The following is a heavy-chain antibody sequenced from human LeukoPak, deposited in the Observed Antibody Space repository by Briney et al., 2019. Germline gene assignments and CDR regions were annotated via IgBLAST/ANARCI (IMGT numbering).Heavy chain of an antibody. CDR1: GFTFSSYG. J-gene: IGHJ3*02. CDR2: IRYDGSNK. CDR3: AKLPILPATAIFNGYYYDSSGYFPGAFDI. V-gene: IGHV3-30*02. Sequence: GGSLRLSCAASGFTFSSYGMHWVRQAPGKGLEWVAFIRYDGSNKYYADSVKGRFAISRDNSKNTLYLQMNSLRAEDTAVYYCAKLPILPATAIFNGYYYDSSGYFPGAFDIWGQGTMVTVSS. D-gene: IGHD3-22*01.